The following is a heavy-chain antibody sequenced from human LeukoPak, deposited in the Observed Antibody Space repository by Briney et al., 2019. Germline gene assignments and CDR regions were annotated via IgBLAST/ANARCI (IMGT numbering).Heavy chain of an antibody. V-gene: IGHV1-2*02. J-gene: IGHJ5*02. CDR2: INPNSGGT. D-gene: IGHD3-16*01. CDR3: AREWGGAFWFDP. Sequence: ASVKVSCKASEYTFTGYYMHWVRQAPGQGLEWMGWINPNSGGTNYAQKFQGRVTMTRDTSISTAYMELSRLRSDDTAVYYCAREWGGAFWFDPWGQGTLVTVSS. CDR1: EYTFTGYY.